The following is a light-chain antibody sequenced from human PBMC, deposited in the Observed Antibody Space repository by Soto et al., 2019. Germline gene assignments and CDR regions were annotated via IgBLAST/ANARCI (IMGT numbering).Light chain of an antibody. CDR2: GAS. Sequence: EIVMRQSPVTLSFSPGERATLSCRASQSVSSNLAWYQQKPGQAPRLLIYGASTRATGIPARFSGSGSGTEFTLTISSLQSEDFAVYYCQQYNNWPPYTFGQGTKVDIK. CDR3: QQYNNWPPYT. V-gene: IGKV3-15*01. J-gene: IGKJ2*01. CDR1: QSVSSN.